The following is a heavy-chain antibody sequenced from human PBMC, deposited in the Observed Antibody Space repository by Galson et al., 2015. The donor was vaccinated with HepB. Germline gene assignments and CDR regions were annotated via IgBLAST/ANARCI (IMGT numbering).Heavy chain of an antibody. J-gene: IGHJ6*02. V-gene: IGHV3-53*05. Sequence: SLRLSCAASGFTVSSNYMNWVRQAPGKGLEWVSLINTGGSTYYADSVKGRFTISRDNSKNTLYLQMNSLRAEDTAVYYCAKDSDAFYYYGMDVWGQGTTVTVSS. CDR3: AKDSDAFYYYGMDV. D-gene: IGHD3-10*01. CDR2: INTGGST. CDR1: GFTVSSNY.